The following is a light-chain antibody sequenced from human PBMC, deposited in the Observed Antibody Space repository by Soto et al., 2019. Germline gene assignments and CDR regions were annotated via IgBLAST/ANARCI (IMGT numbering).Light chain of an antibody. CDR3: QQRSNWPPIT. V-gene: IGKV3-11*01. CDR2: DAS. Sequence: EIVLTQSPATLSLSPGERATISCRASQSISSYLAWYQQKPGQAPRLLIYDASNRATGIPARFSGSGSGTDFPLTISSLEPEDCAVYYCQQRSNWPPITFGQGTRLEIK. J-gene: IGKJ5*01. CDR1: QSISSY.